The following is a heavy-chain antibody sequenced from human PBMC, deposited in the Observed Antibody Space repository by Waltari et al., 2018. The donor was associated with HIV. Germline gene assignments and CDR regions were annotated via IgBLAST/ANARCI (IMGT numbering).Heavy chain of an antibody. CDR3: AREGHYYGSGRFGGDY. D-gene: IGHD3-10*01. CDR2: IWYDGSNK. CDR1: GFTFSTYG. V-gene: IGHV3-33*01. Sequence: QVQLVESGGGVVQPGRSLSLSCAASGFTFSTYGIHWVRQAPGKGLEWVAGIWYDGSNKYYADSVKGRLTISRDNSKNTVYLQINRLRAEDTAVYYCAREGHYYGSGRFGGDYWGQGTLVTVSS. J-gene: IGHJ4*02.